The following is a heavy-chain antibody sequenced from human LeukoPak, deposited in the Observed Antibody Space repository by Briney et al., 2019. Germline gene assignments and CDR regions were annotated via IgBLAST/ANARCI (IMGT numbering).Heavy chain of an antibody. CDR3: ARVYGDYAYYFDY. CDR2: MNPNSGNT. CDR1: GYTFTSYD. V-gene: IGHV1-8*01. D-gene: IGHD4-17*01. Sequence: ASVKVSCKASGYTFTSYDINWVRQATEQGLEWMGWMNPNSGNTGYAQKFQGRVTMTRNTSISTAYMELSSLRSEDTAVYYCARVYGDYAYYFDYWGQGTLVTVSS. J-gene: IGHJ4*02.